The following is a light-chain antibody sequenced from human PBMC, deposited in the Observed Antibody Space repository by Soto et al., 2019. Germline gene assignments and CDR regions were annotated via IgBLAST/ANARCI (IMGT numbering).Light chain of an antibody. J-gene: IGKJ1*01. CDR2: DAS. CDR3: QQYNSWLWT. Sequence: EIVLTQSPGTLSLSPGERATLSCRASQSVRNNYLSWYQHRPGLAPRVLIYDASSRATGIPGRFSGSGSGTEFTLIISSLQSEDSAVYYCQQYNSWLWTFGQGTKVDIK. V-gene: IGKV3-20*01. CDR1: QSVRNNY.